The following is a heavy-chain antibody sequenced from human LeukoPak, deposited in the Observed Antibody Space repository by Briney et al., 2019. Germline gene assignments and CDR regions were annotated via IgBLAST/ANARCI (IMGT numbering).Heavy chain of an antibody. J-gene: IGHJ6*03. V-gene: IGHV1-2*02. CDR2: INPNSGGT. D-gene: IGHD2-2*02. CDR1: GYTFTGYY. CDR3: ARGGDQLLYVEGVSTYYYYYMDV. Sequence: ASVKVSCKASGYTFTGYYMHWVRQAPGQGLEWMGWINPNSGGTNYAQKFQGRVTMTRDTSISTAYMELSRLRSDDTAVYYCARGGDQLLYVEGVSTYYYYYMDVWGKGTTVTVSS.